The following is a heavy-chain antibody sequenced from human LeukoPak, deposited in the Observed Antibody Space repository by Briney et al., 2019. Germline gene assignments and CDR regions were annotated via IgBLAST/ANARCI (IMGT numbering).Heavy chain of an antibody. Sequence: AGGSLRLSCGVSGFTVSSNCMNWVRQAPSKGLEWVAGISYDGSNKYYADSVKGRFTISRDNSKNTLYLQMNSLRAEDTAVYYCAYGCARYESSAYDPSVHYWGQGTLVTVSS. D-gene: IGHD3-22*01. J-gene: IGHJ4*02. CDR1: GFTVSSNC. CDR3: AYGCARYESSAYDPSVHY. CDR2: ISYDGSNK. V-gene: IGHV3-30*03.